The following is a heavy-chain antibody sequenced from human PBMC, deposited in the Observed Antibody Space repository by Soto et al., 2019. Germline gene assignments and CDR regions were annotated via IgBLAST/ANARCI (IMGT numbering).Heavy chain of an antibody. Sequence: QMQLVESGGGVVQPGTSLRLSCAVSGFTFSSYGMHWFRQAPGKGLEWAAVIWNDGSKKYYADSVRGRFTISRDNSKNTLYLQMNSLRAEDTAVYYCARENHDTNGYPHFDYWGQGALVTVSS. D-gene: IGHD3-22*01. J-gene: IGHJ4*02. CDR2: IWNDGSKK. CDR1: GFTFSSYG. V-gene: IGHV3-33*01. CDR3: ARENHDTNGYPHFDY.